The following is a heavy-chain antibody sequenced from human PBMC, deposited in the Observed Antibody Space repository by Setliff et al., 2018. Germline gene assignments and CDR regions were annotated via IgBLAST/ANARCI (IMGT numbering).Heavy chain of an antibody. CDR1: GFTFSSYE. D-gene: IGHD3-3*01. CDR2: ISSSGITI. V-gene: IGHV3-48*03. J-gene: IGHJ4*02. Sequence: QAGGSLRLSCAASGFTFSSYEMNWVRQAPGKGLEWVSYISSSGITIYYADSVKGRFTISRDNAKNSLYLQMNSLRAEDTAVYSCASSRGLRITIFGVVTLFDYWGQGTLVTVSS. CDR3: ASSRGLRITIFGVVTLFDY.